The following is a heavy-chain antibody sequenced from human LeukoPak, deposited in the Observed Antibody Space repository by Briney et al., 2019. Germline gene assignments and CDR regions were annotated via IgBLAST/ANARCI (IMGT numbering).Heavy chain of an antibody. CDR2: IYTSGST. CDR3: ARGGLKFDP. Sequence: SETLSLTCTVSGGSINNYYWNWIRQPAGEGLEWIGRIYTSGSTNYNPSLKSRVTMSVDTSKNQFSLKLTSVTAADTAVYYCARGGLKFDPWGQGTLVTVSS. V-gene: IGHV4-4*07. J-gene: IGHJ5*02. CDR1: GGSINNYY.